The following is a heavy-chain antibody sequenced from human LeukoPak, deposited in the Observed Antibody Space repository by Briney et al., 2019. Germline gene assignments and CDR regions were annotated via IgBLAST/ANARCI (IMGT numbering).Heavy chain of an antibody. J-gene: IGHJ4*02. V-gene: IGHV3-7*01. Sequence: GVSLRLSCAASGFTFSNYWMNWVRQAPGKGLEWVANIKQDGSEKYYVDSVKGRFTISRDNANNSPYLQMNSLRVADTAVYYCARNAPCDYWGQGTLVAVSS. CDR3: ARNAPCDY. CDR2: IKQDGSEK. CDR1: GFTFSNYW. D-gene: IGHD1-1*01.